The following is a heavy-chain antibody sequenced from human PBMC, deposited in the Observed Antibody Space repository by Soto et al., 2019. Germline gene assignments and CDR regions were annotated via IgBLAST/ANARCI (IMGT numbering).Heavy chain of an antibody. CDR2: FDPEDGET. CDR3: ATGAAVAATLVYGGAFDI. V-gene: IGHV1-24*01. D-gene: IGHD2-15*01. CDR1: GYTLTELS. Sequence: ASVKVSCKVSGYTLTELSMHWVRQAPGKGLEWMGGFDPEDGETIYAQKFQGRVTMTEDTSTDTAYMELSSLRSEDTAVYYCATGAAVAATLVYGGAFDIWGQGTMVTVSS. J-gene: IGHJ3*02.